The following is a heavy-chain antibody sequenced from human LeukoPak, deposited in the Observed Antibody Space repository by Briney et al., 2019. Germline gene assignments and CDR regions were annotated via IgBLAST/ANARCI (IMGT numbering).Heavy chain of an antibody. V-gene: IGHV4-39*07. Sequence: PSETLSLSCTVSGGSISSSSYYWGWIRQPPGKGLEWIGSIYYSGSTYYNPSLKSRVTISVDTSKNQFSLKLSSVTAADTAVYYCARGTYYYDSSGYYYRSGLYYFDYWGQGTLVTVSS. CDR2: IYYSGST. CDR3: ARGTYYYDSSGYYYRSGLYYFDY. CDR1: GGSISSSSYY. D-gene: IGHD3-22*01. J-gene: IGHJ4*02.